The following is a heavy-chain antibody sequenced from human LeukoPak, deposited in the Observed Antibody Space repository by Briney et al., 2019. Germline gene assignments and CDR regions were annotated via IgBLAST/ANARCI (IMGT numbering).Heavy chain of an antibody. V-gene: IGHV3-23*01. CDR2: ITGTGGST. Sequence: GGSLRLSRAASGFTFTSYAMSWVRQAPGEGLEWVSAITGTGGSTYYAASVKGRFTVSRDNSKNTLYLQMSSLRAEDTAMYYCAKVRDTRDWYKDAFDIWGQGTRVTVSS. J-gene: IGHJ3*02. D-gene: IGHD6-19*01. CDR3: AKVRDTRDWYKDAFDI. CDR1: GFTFTSYA.